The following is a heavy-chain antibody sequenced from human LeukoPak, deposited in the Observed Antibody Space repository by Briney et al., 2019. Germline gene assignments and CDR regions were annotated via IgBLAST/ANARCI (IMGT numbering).Heavy chain of an antibody. D-gene: IGHD2-2*02. CDR2: IYHSGNT. J-gene: IGHJ3*02. CDR3: ARQGGGYCSSTRCYSALDI. CDR1: GYSISSGYY. V-gene: IGHV4-38-2*02. Sequence: SETLSLTCTVSGYSISSGYYWDWIRQPPGEGLEWIGNIYHSGNTYYNPSLKSRATISVDTSKNQFSLKLNSVTAADTAVYYCARQGGGYCSSTRCYSALDIWGQGTMVTVSS.